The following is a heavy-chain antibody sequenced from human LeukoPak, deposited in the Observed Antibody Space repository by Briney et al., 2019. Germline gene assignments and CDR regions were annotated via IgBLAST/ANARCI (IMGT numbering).Heavy chain of an antibody. CDR1: GFTFSNYG. Sequence: PGGSLRLSCAASGFTFSNYGMHWVRQAPGKGLEWVAAIWYDGSNKNYVDSVKGRFIISRDNSKNMLYLQMNSLRADDTAVYYCARDDAWGQGTLVTVSS. CDR2: IWYDGSNK. V-gene: IGHV3-33*01. CDR3: ARDDA. J-gene: IGHJ5*02.